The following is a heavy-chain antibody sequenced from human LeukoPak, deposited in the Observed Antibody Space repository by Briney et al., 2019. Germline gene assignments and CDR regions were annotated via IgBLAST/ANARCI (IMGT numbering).Heavy chain of an antibody. D-gene: IGHD3-10*01. Sequence: GVSLRLSCAASGFTFSSYWMSWVRQAPGKGLEWVANIKQDGSEKYYVDSVKGRFTISRDNAKNSLYLQMNSLRAGDTAVYYCASLWFGELFGVDYWGQGTLVTVSS. J-gene: IGHJ4*02. CDR1: GFTFSSYW. CDR2: IKQDGSEK. CDR3: ASLWFGELFGVDY. V-gene: IGHV3-7*01.